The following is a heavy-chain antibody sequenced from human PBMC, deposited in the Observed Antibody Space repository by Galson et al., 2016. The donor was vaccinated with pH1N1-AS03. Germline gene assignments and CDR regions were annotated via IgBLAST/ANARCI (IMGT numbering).Heavy chain of an antibody. CDR2: TYLRSTWYH. CDR1: GDSVLSDSAA. J-gene: IGHJ4*02. D-gene: IGHD4-17*01. V-gene: IGHV6-1*01. CDR3: VRDIYGDPLGE. Sequence: CAISGDSVLSDSAAWNWVRQSPSRGLEWLGRTYLRSTWYHDYAESMKSRIIINADTSKNQISLQLNSVTPEDTAVYYCVRDIYGDPLGEWGQGTLVTVSS.